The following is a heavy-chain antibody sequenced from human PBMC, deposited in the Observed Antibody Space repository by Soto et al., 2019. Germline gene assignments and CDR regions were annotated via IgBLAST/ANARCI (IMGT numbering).Heavy chain of an antibody. Sequence: QVQLVQSGAEVKKPGSSVKVSCKASGGTFSSYTISWVRQAPGQGLEWMGRIIPILGIANYAQKFQGRVTITADKSTSTAYRELSSLRSEDTAVYYCASESSGWRPNWFGPWGQGTLVTVSS. J-gene: IGHJ5*02. CDR1: GGTFSSYT. CDR2: IIPILGIA. V-gene: IGHV1-69*02. D-gene: IGHD6-19*01. CDR3: ASESSGWRPNWFGP.